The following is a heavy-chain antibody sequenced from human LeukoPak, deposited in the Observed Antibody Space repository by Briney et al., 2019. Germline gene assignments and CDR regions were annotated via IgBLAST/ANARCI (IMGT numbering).Heavy chain of an antibody. V-gene: IGHV1-2*02. J-gene: IGHJ3*02. CDR2: INPNSGGT. CDR1: GYTFTGYY. Sequence: ASVKVSYKASGYTFTGYYMHWVRQAPGQGLEWMGWINPNSGGTNYAQKFQGRVTMTRDTSISTAYMELSRLRSDDTAVYYCARGGVPAAITDDAFDIWGQGTMVAVSS. CDR3: ARGGVPAAITDDAFDI. D-gene: IGHD2-2*02.